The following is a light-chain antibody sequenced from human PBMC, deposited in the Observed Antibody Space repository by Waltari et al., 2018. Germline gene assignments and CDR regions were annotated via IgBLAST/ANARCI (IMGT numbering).Light chain of an antibody. Sequence: SALTQPASVSGSPGQSITIPCTGTSSDIGNYKPVSWYQHHPGKAPKLMIYAVSKRPSGVSDRFSGSKSGDMASLTISGLQPEDEAEYFCSSYAGSSKGVFGGGTKVTVL. V-gene: IGLV2-23*02. J-gene: IGLJ2*01. CDR3: SSYAGSSKGV. CDR1: SSDIGNYKP. CDR2: AVS.